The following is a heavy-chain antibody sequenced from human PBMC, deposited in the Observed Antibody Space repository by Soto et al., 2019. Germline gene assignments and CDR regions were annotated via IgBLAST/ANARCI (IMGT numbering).Heavy chain of an antibody. CDR2: IYYSGST. CDR3: ARHDYADYVSWFDP. J-gene: IGHJ5*02. CDR1: GGSISSYY. D-gene: IGHD4-17*01. V-gene: IGHV4-59*08. Sequence: PSETLSLTCTVSGGSISSYYWSWIRQPPGKGLEWIGYIYYSGSTNYNPSLKSRVTISVGTSKNQFSLKLSSVTAADTAVYYCARHDYADYVSWFDPWGQGTLVTVSS.